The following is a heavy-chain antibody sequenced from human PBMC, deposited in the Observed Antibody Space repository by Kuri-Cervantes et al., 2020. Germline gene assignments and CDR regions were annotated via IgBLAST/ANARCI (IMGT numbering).Heavy chain of an antibody. J-gene: IGHJ4*02. CDR2: INHSGRT. CDR3: ARDKYLDFDYTAD. CDR1: GGSFSGYK. V-gene: IGHV4-34*01. Sequence: SQTLSLTCAVYGGSFSGYKWSWIRQPPGKGLEWIGEINHSGRTNYNPSLKSRVTISVDKSKNQFSLKLSSVTAADTAVYYCARDKYLDFDYTADWGQGTLVTVSS. D-gene: IGHD4-11*01.